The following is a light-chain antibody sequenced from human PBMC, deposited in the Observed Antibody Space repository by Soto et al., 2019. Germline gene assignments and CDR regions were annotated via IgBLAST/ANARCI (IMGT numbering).Light chain of an antibody. CDR1: QSVGSS. V-gene: IGKV3-11*01. CDR2: DAS. Sequence: EIVLTQSPATLSLSPGERASLSCRASQSVGSSLAWYQQRPGQAPRLLIYDASNRATGIPARFSGGGSGTDFPLTISSLEPEDFAVYYCQQRTSWPPDLTFGGGTKVEIK. CDR3: QQRTSWPPDLT. J-gene: IGKJ4*01.